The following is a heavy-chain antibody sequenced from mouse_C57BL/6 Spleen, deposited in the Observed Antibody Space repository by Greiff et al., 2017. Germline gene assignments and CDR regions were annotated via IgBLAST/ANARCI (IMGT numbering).Heavy chain of an antibody. CDR3: ATTRGGSSGPFDY. J-gene: IGHJ2*01. CDR1: GFNFKNTY. V-gene: IGHV14-3*01. D-gene: IGHD3-2*02. CDR2: IDPANGNT. Sequence: EVQLQQSVAELVRPGASVKLSCTASGFNFKNTYMHWVKQRPEQGLEWIGRIDPANGNTKYAPKFQGKATITADTSSNTAYLQLSSLTSEDTAIYYCATTRGGSSGPFDYWGQGTTLTVSS.